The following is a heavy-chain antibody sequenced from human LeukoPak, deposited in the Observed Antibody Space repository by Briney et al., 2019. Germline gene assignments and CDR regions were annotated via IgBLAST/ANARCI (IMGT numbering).Heavy chain of an antibody. Sequence: PSETLSLTCTVSGGSISSSTYYWGWIRQPPGKGLEWIGTIYHSGSTYYNPSLKSRVTISVDTSKNQFSPKLSSVTAADTAVYYCARYSSSWYYFDYWGQGTLVTVSS. D-gene: IGHD6-13*01. CDR2: IYHSGST. CDR1: GGSISSSTYY. V-gene: IGHV4-39*07. J-gene: IGHJ4*02. CDR3: ARYSSSWYYFDY.